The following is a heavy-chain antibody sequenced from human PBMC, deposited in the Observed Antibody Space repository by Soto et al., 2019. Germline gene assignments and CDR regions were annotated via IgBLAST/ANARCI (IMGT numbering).Heavy chain of an antibody. Sequence: VGSVRLSCAASGFTFSDYYMSWIRQAPGKGLEWVSYISSSGSAIYYADSVKGRFTISRDNAKNSLYLQMNSLRAEDTAVYYCARDDSSGLDAFDIWGQGTMVTVSS. D-gene: IGHD3-22*01. J-gene: IGHJ3*02. V-gene: IGHV3-11*01. CDR2: ISSSGSAI. CDR1: GFTFSDYY. CDR3: ARDDSSGLDAFDI.